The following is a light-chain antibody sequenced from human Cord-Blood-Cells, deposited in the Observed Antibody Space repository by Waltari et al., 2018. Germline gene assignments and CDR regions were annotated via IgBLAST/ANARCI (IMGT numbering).Light chain of an antibody. Sequence: QSALTQPASVSGSPGQSITISCTGTSSDVGGYNYVSWYQQHPGTAPRLMIYDVSNTPSGVANRISVYKSGNTASLTISGLQAEDAADYYGSSYTSSSHAVFGGGTQLTVL. CDR3: SSYTSSSHAV. CDR1: SSDVGGYNY. V-gene: IGLV2-14*01. J-gene: IGLJ7*01. CDR2: DVS.